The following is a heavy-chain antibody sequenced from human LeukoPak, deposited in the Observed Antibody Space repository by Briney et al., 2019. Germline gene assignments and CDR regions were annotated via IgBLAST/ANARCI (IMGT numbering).Heavy chain of an antibody. Sequence: SQTLSLTCTVSGGSISGGSYCWSWIRQPPGKDLEWIGYIYDSGTTYYNASLKSRVTISVDRSKNRFSLKLNSVTTADTAVYYCARQGATNNNWFDPWGQGTLVTVSS. V-gene: IGHV4-30-2*01. J-gene: IGHJ5*02. CDR2: IYDSGTT. CDR3: ARQGATNNNWFDP. D-gene: IGHD5-12*01. CDR1: GGSISGGSYC.